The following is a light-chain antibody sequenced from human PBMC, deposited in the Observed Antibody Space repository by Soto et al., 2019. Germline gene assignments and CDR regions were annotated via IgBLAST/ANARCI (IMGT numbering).Light chain of an antibody. J-gene: IGKJ5*01. V-gene: IGKV3-20*01. CDR3: QQYGSSLTIT. CDR1: QSVSSSY. Sequence: EIVLTQSPGTLSLSPGERATLSCRASQSVSSSYLAWYQQKPGQAPRILIYGASSRATGIPDRFSGSGSGTDFTLIISRLEPEDLAVYYCQQYGSSLTITFGQGTRREIK. CDR2: GAS.